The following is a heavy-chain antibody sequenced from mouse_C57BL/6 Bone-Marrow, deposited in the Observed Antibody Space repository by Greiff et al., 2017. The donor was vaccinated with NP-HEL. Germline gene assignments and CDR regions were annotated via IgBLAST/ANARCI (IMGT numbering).Heavy chain of an antibody. J-gene: IGHJ2*01. V-gene: IGHV1-82*01. CDR3: ARQLRSYYFDY. D-gene: IGHD1-1*01. CDR2: IYPGDGDT. CDR1: GYAFSSSW. Sequence: QQSGPELVKPGASVKISCKASGYAFSSSWMNWVKQRPGKGLEWIGRIYPGDGDTNYNGKFKGKATLTADKSSSTAYMQLSSLTSEDSAVYFCARQLRSYYFDYWGQGTTLTVSS.